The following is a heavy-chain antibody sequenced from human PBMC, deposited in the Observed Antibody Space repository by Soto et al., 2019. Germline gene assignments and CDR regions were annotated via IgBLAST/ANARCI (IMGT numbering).Heavy chain of an antibody. CDR2: INAGNGNT. CDR1: GYTVTGYA. J-gene: IGHJ4*02. D-gene: IGHD6-19*01. V-gene: IGHV1-3*05. Sequence: QVQLVQSGAEEKKPGASVKVSCKASGYTVTGYAMHWVRQAPGQRLEWMGWINAGNGNTKYSQKFQGRVTFTRDTSASTADMELSSLRSEDTAVYYCARAVAVAADFDYWGQGTLVTVSS. CDR3: ARAVAVAADFDY.